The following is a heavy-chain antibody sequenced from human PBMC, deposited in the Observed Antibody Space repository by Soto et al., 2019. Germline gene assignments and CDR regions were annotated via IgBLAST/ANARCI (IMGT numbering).Heavy chain of an antibody. CDR3: ARDVLYGDYVHYYYYMDV. J-gene: IGHJ6*03. D-gene: IGHD4-17*01. CDR1: GYTFTSYG. CDR2: ISAYNGNT. V-gene: IGHV1-18*01. Sequence: ASVKVSCKASGYTFTSYGISWVRQAPGRGLEWMGWISAYNGNTNYAQKLQGRVTMTTDTSTSTAYMELRSLRSDDTAVYYCARDVLYGDYVHYYYYMDVWGKGTTVTVSS.